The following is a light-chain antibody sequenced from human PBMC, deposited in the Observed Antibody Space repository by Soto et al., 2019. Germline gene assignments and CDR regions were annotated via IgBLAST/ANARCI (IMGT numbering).Light chain of an antibody. CDR2: WAS. V-gene: IGKV4-1*01. CDR1: QSLLYSLNDKNF. CDR3: QQFSRTPLT. Sequence: DIVMTQSPDSVAVSLGERATINCRSSQSLLYSLNDKNFLAWYQQKPGQPPRLLIYWASTRASGVPDRFSGSWSERDFTTTINGLQAEDVAVYYCQQFSRTPLTFGGGTKVEI. J-gene: IGKJ4*01.